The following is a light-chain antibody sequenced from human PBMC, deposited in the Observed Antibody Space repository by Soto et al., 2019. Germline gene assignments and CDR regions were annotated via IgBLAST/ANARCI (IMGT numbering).Light chain of an antibody. V-gene: IGLV1-40*01. J-gene: IGLJ1*01. CDR2: GNS. CDR3: QPYDSSLSGHV. Sequence: QSVLTQPPSVSGSPGQSVTISCTWISSNIGAGYDVHWYQQLPGTAPKLLIYGNSNRPSGVPDRFSGSKSGTSASLAITGLQAEDEADYYCQPYDSSLSGHVFGTGTKVTVL. CDR1: SSNIGAGYD.